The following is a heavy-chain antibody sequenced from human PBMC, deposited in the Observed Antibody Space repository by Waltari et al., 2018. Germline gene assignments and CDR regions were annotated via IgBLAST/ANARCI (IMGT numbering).Heavy chain of an antibody. D-gene: IGHD2-15*01. Sequence: QVQLQESGPGLVKPSETLSLTCAVSGYSISSGYYWGWIRQPPGKGLEWIGSIYHSGSTYYNPSLKSRVTISVDTSKYQFSLKLSSVTAADTAVYYCARSCSGGSCYNLHYFDYWGQGTLVTVSS. CDR3: ARSCSGGSCYNLHYFDY. J-gene: IGHJ4*02. CDR2: IYHSGST. V-gene: IGHV4-38-2*01. CDR1: GYSISSGYY.